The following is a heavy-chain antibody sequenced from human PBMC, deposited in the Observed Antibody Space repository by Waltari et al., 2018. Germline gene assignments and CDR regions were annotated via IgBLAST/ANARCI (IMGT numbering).Heavy chain of an antibody. CDR1: GGSISSGGYY. V-gene: IGHV4-31*01. CDR2: IYYSGST. CDR3: ARVMIPQYYFDY. Sequence: QVQLQESGPGLVKPSQTLSLTCTVPGGSISSGGYYWSWIRQHPGKGLEWIGYIYYSGSTYYNPSLKSLVTISVDTSKNQFSLKLSSVTAADTAVYYCARVMIPQYYFDYWGQGTLVTVSS. J-gene: IGHJ4*02. D-gene: IGHD3-22*01.